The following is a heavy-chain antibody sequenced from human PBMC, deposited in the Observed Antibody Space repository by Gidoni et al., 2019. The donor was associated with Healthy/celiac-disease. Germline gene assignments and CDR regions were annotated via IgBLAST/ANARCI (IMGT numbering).Heavy chain of an antibody. CDR2: IKSKTDGGTI. D-gene: IGHD2-15*01. CDR3: TTEALVVVVSAPDY. CDR1: GFTFSNAW. V-gene: IGHV3-15*01. Sequence: EVHLVESGGGLLKPGGSLRLSCAASGFTFSNAWMSWVRQATGKGLEWVGRIKSKTDGGTIDYAATVKGRFTISIDDSKNTLYLQMNSLKTEDTAVYYCTTEALVVVVSAPDYLGQGTLFTVSS. J-gene: IGHJ4*02.